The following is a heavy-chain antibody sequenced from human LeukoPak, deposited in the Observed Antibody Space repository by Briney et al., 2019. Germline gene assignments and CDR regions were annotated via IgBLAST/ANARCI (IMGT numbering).Heavy chain of an antibody. J-gene: IGHJ6*03. CDR3: ARSALAGSSSWYPNYYYYYMDV. CDR1: GFTFSSYA. CDR2: ISYDGSNK. D-gene: IGHD6-13*01. V-gene: IGHV3-30*04. Sequence: PGGSLRPSCAASGFTFSSYAMHWVRQAPGKGLEWVAVISYDGSNKYYADSVKGRFTISRDNSKNSLYLQMNSLRAEDTAVYYCARSALAGSSSWYPNYYYYYMDVWGKGTTVTISS.